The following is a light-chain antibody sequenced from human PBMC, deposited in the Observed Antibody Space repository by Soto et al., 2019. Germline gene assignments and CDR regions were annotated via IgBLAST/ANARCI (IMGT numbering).Light chain of an antibody. J-gene: IGKJ2*01. CDR1: QTVSSGY. Sequence: EIVLTQSPGTLSLSPGERATLSCRASQTVSSGYLAWYQQKPGQAPRLLIYGASNRATGIPDRFSGSGSGTDFNLTISRLEPEDFAVYYCQHYGNSPPYTFGQGTRLGI. CDR3: QHYGNSPPYT. V-gene: IGKV3-20*01. CDR2: GAS.